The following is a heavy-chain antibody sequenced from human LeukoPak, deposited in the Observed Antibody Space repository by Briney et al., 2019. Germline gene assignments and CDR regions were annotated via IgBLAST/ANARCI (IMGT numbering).Heavy chain of an antibody. CDR1: GGSVSSSSYY. V-gene: IGHV4-39*01. CDR2: IYYSGST. Sequence: SETLSLTCTVSGGSVSSSSYYWGWIRQPPGKGLQWIGSIYYSGSTYYNPSLKSRVTISIDTSKNQFSLKLSSVTAADTAVYCCASGLDILTGWAFDLWGRGTLVTVSS. D-gene: IGHD3-9*01. J-gene: IGHJ2*01. CDR3: ASGLDILTGWAFDL.